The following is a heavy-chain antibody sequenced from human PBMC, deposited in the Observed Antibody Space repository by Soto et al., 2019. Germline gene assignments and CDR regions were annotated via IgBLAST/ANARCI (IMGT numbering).Heavy chain of an antibody. Sequence: PGESLKISCTGSGYSFTSYLISWVRQIPGKGLEWMGRIDPSDSYTNYSPSFQGHVTISRDNSKNTLYLQMNSLRAEDTAVYYCAKDRAGAWSGINAFDIWGQGTMVTVSS. CDR2: IDPSDSYT. D-gene: IGHD3-3*01. J-gene: IGHJ3*02. CDR3: AKDRAGAWSGINAFDI. V-gene: IGHV5-10-1*01. CDR1: GYSFTSYL.